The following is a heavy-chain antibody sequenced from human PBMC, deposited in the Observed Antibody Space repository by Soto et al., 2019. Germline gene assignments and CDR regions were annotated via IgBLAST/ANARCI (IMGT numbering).Heavy chain of an antibody. CDR1: GDSISSYN. D-gene: IGHD3-22*01. Sequence: SETLSLTCTVYGDSISSYNLAWIRQPPGKGLEWIGEVYHGGSTNYNPSLKSRVTISVDKSKNQFSLRLSSVTAADTAVYYCASRYYYDGSGFYSDAFDIWGQGTMVTVSS. CDR3: ASRYYYDGSGFYSDAFDI. CDR2: VYHGGST. J-gene: IGHJ3*02. V-gene: IGHV4-59*12.